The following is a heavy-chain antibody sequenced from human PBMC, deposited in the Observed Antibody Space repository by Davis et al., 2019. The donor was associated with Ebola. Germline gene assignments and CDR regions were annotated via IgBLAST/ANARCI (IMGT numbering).Heavy chain of an antibody. Sequence: SETLSLTCTVSGDSISNYYWTWIRQPPGKGLEWIASIYYRGQTYYNPSLKSRVTISVDTSKNQFSLKLSSVTAADTAVYYCSRQVGSNYWMFDYWGQGTLVTVSS. D-gene: IGHD1-7*01. J-gene: IGHJ4*02. CDR1: GDSISNYY. CDR2: IYYRGQT. CDR3: SRQVGSNYWMFDY. V-gene: IGHV4-39*01.